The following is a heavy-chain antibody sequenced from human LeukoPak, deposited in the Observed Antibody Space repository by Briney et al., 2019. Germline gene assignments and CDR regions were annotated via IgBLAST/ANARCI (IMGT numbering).Heavy chain of an antibody. J-gene: IGHJ4*02. CDR1: GYTFTSYG. D-gene: IGHD6-13*01. CDR2: ISAYNGNT. CDR3: ARGAYSSSWRHYFDY. V-gene: IGHV1-18*01. Sequence: VASVKVSCEASGYTFTSYGISWVRQAPGQGLEWMGWISAYNGNTNYAQKLQGRVTMTTDTSTSTAYMELRSLRSDDTAVYYCARGAYSSSWRHYFDYWGQGTLVTVSS.